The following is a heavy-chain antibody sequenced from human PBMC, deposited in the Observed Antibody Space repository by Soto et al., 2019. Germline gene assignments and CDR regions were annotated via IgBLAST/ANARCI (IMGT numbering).Heavy chain of an antibody. Sequence: GGSLRLSCATPGFTFSSYAMHWVRQAPGKGLEWVAVISYDGSNKYYADSVKGRFTISRDNSKNTLYLQMNSLRAEDTAVYYCARDPESGWLDYWGQGTLVTVSS. J-gene: IGHJ4*02. CDR1: GFTFSSYA. D-gene: IGHD6-19*01. CDR3: ARDPESGWLDY. CDR2: ISYDGSNK. V-gene: IGHV3-30-3*01.